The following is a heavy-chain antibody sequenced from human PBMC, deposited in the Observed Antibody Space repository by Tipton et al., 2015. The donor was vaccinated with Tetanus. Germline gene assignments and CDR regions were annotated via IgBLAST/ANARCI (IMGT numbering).Heavy chain of an antibody. V-gene: IGHV3-48*02. J-gene: IGHJ5*02. CDR2: ITSSSSTI. D-gene: IGHD6-13*01. Sequence: SLRLSCAASGFTFSSYNMNWVRQAPGKGLEWVSYITSSSSTIYYADSVKGRFTISRDNAKNSLYLQMNSLRDDDTAVYYCARAFFAAATPWGQGTLVTVSS. CDR1: GFTFSSYN. CDR3: ARAFFAAATP.